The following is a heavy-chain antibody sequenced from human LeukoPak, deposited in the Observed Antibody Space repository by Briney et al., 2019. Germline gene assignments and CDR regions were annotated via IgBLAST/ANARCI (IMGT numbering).Heavy chain of an antibody. Sequence: SETLSLTCTVSGGSISSYYWSWIRQPPGKGLEWIGYIYYSGSTNYNPSLKSRVTISVDTSKNQFSLKLSSVTAADTAVYYCASAYDFWSGPLDCWGQGTLVTVSS. V-gene: IGHV4-59*12. D-gene: IGHD3-3*01. J-gene: IGHJ4*02. CDR1: GGSISSYY. CDR2: IYYSGST. CDR3: ASAYDFWSGPLDC.